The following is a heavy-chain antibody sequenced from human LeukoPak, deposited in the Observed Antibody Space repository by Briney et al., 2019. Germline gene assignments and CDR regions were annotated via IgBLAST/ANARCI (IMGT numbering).Heavy chain of an antibody. V-gene: IGHV4-4*07. J-gene: IGHJ6*03. Sequence: SETLSLTCTVSGGSINTYYWSWIRQPAGKGLEWIGRIYSSGSTNYNPSLKSRVTMSVDTSKNQFSLKLSSVTAADTAVYYCAREAPEYYDFWSGYPRYSHYYMDVWGKGTTVTVSS. CDR1: GGSINTYY. D-gene: IGHD3-3*01. CDR3: AREAPEYYDFWSGYPRYSHYYMDV. CDR2: IYSSGST.